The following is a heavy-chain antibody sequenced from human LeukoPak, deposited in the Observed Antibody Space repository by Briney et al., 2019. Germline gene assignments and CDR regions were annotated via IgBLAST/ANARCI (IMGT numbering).Heavy chain of an antibody. D-gene: IGHD6-19*01. CDR2: MNPNSGST. Sequence: ASVKVSCKASGYTFTTYDINWVRQATGQGLEWMGWMNPNSGSTGYAQKFQGRVTMTRNTSITTAYMELSSLRSEDKDVYYCARGRGSGHKENWFDPWGQGTLVTVSS. CDR1: GYTFTTYD. V-gene: IGHV1-8*01. CDR3: ARGRGSGHKENWFDP. J-gene: IGHJ5*02.